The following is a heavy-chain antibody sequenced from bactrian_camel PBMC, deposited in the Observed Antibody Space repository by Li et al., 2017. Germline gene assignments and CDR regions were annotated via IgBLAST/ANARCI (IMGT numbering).Heavy chain of an antibody. D-gene: IGHD5*01. J-gene: IGHJ4*01. CDR2: IWSDGSVT. Sequence: HVQLVESGGGLVQPGGSLRLSCAASGFSFSSYYMTWLRQAPGKGLEWVASIWSDGSVTYYADSVKGRFTGSRDNAKNMVYLQMNRLKSEDTALYYCATGEKAYAFSSLPYNYWGQGTQVTVS. CDR3: ATGEKAYAFSSLPYNY. CDR1: GFSFSSYY. V-gene: IGHV3-2*01.